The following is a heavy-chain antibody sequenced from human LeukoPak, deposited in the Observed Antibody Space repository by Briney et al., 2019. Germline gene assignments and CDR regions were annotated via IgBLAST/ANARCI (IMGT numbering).Heavy chain of an antibody. D-gene: IGHD3-10*01. CDR2: INQSGDT. CDR3: ARVTYGSGSYHGRFDP. Sequence: SETLSLTCRDYGGSSSDYYWSWIRQPPGKGLEWIGEINQSGDTNYNPSLTSRVTLSVETSKYQFSLRLTSVTAADTAVHYCARVTYGSGSYHGRFDPWGQGTLVTVSS. V-gene: IGHV4-34*01. J-gene: IGHJ5*02. CDR1: GGSSSDYY.